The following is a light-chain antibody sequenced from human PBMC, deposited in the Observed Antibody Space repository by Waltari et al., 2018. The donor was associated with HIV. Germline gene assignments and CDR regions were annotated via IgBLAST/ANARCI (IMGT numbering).Light chain of an antibody. Sequence: DVVVTQSPDSLAVSLGERATLHCKSHQRLLYISNHPNYLDWYQQKGGQRPKLLICGAYIRKAGVHDRFSGSGSKADFTITSSSLQAEDVAVYYWQQDTDVPYTFGQGTKLEIK. V-gene: IGKV4-1*01. CDR3: QQDTDVPYT. J-gene: IGKJ2*01. CDR1: QRLLYISNHPNY. CDR2: GAY.